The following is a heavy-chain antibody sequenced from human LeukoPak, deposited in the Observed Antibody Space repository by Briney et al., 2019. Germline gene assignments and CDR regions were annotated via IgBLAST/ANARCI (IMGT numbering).Heavy chain of an antibody. CDR1: GFTFSSCA. CDR2: MSGSGGST. V-gene: IGHV3-23*01. Sequence: GGSLRLSCAASGFTFSSCAMSWVRQAPGKGLEWVSAMSGSGGSTYYADSVKGRFTISRDNSKNTLYLQMNSLRAEDTAVYYCAIELTTYDILTGYYGDAFDIWGQGTMVTVSS. D-gene: IGHD3-9*01. J-gene: IGHJ3*02. CDR3: AIELTTYDILTGYYGDAFDI.